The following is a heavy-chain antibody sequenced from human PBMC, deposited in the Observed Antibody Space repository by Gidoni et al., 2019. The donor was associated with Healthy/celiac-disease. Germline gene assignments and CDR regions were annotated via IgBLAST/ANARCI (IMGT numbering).Heavy chain of an antibody. D-gene: IGHD3-10*01. Sequence: QVQLVESGGGVVQPGRSLRLSCAASGFTFSSYAMHWVRQAQGKGLEWVAVISDDGSNKYYADSVKGRFTISRDNSKNTLYLQMNSLRAEDTAVYYCARSGNTAGILWYYFDYWGQGTLVTVSS. V-gene: IGHV3-30*01. CDR3: ARSGNTAGILWYYFDY. CDR1: GFTFSSYA. J-gene: IGHJ4*02. CDR2: ISDDGSNK.